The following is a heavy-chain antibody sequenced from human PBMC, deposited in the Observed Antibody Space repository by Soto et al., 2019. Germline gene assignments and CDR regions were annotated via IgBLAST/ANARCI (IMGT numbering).Heavy chain of an antibody. V-gene: IGHV4-30-2*01. CDR3: ARVGNPTVVVDSIAVSGMDV. CDR2: IYHSGST. J-gene: IGHJ6*02. D-gene: IGHD2-15*01. Sequence: QLQLQESGSGLVKPSQTLSLTCAVSGGSISSGGYSWSWIRQPPGKGLEWIGYIYHSGSTYYNPSLKSRVTISVDRSKNQFSLKLSSVTATDTAVYYCARVGNPTVVVDSIAVSGMDVWGQGTTVTVSS. CDR1: GGSISSGGYS.